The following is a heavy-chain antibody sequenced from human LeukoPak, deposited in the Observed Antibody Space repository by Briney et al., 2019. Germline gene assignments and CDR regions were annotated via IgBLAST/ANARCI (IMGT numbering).Heavy chain of an antibody. V-gene: IGHV1-69*04. Sequence: VASVKVSCKASGGTFSSYAISWVRQAPGQGLEWMGRIIPILGIANYAQKFQGRVTITADKSTSTAYMELSSLRSEDTAVYYCARDIPQDQVVVAATPGVDYWGQGTLVTVSS. D-gene: IGHD2-15*01. CDR1: GGTFSSYA. CDR2: IIPILGIA. J-gene: IGHJ4*02. CDR3: ARDIPQDQVVVAATPGVDY.